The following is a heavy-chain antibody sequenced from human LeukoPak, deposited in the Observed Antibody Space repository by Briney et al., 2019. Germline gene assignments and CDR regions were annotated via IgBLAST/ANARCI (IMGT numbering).Heavy chain of an antibody. D-gene: IGHD5-18*01. CDR2: IYYSGST. Sequence: SETLSLTCTVSGGSISSYYWSWIRQPPGKGLEWIGYIYYSGSTNYNPSLKSRVTISVDTSKNQFSLKLSSVTAADTAVYYCARGRYSYGHYYFDYWGQGTLVTVSS. CDR3: ARGRYSYGHYYFDY. J-gene: IGHJ4*02. CDR1: GGSISSYY. V-gene: IGHV4-59*12.